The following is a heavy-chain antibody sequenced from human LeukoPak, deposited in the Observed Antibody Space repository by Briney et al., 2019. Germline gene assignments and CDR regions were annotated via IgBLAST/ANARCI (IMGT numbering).Heavy chain of an antibody. J-gene: IGHJ3*02. V-gene: IGHV1-2*02. CDR1: GYXFTVYY. D-gene: IGHD7-27*01. Sequence: ASVKVSCKASGYXFTVYYIHWVRQAPGQGLEWMRWINPNSGGTNYAQNFQGRVTMTRDTSISTAYMELSRLKSDDTAVYYCARDGNWGSLRGAFDIWGQGTMATVSS. CDR2: INPNSGGT. CDR3: ARDGNWGSLRGAFDI.